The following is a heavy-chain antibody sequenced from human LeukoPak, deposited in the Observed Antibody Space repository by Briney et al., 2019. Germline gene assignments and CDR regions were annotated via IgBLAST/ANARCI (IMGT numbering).Heavy chain of an antibody. CDR2: ISGSGGST. Sequence: GGSLRLSCAASGFTFSSYGMSWARQAPGKGLEWVSAISGSGGSTYYADSVKGRFTISRDNSKNTLYLQMNSLRAEDTAVYCCAKDGQFGEFADAFDIWGQGTMATVSS. CDR1: GFTFSSYG. V-gene: IGHV3-23*01. D-gene: IGHD3-10*01. CDR3: AKDGQFGEFADAFDI. J-gene: IGHJ3*02.